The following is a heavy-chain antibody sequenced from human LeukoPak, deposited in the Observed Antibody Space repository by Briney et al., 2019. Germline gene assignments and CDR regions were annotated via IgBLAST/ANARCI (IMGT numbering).Heavy chain of an antibody. CDR1: GYLFYNYG. D-gene: IGHD3-22*01. Sequence: ASVKVSCKASGYLFYNYGFSWVRQAPGQGLEWMGWISSYNGNTKYAQELQGRVTMSTDTPTNTAYMELRSLRSDDTAVYFCARDIGQWGYYDSRGHFRDFWGQGTLVTVSS. CDR2: ISSYNGNT. J-gene: IGHJ4*02. V-gene: IGHV1-18*01. CDR3: ARDIGQWGYYDSRGHFRDF.